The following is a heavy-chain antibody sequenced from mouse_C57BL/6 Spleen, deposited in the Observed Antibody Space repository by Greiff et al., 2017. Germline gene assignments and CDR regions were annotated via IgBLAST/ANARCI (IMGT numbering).Heavy chain of an antibody. J-gene: IGHJ4*01. D-gene: IGHD2-3*01. Sequence: VKLMESGPELVKPGASVSISCKVSGFAFSSSWMNWVKQRPGKGLEWIGRIYPGDGDTNYNGKFKGKATLTADKSSRTADMQLSSLTSEDSAVYFCARWLLGAMGDWGKGTSVTVAS. CDR3: ARWLLGAMGD. CDR2: IYPGDGDT. V-gene: IGHV1-82*01. CDR1: GFAFSSSW.